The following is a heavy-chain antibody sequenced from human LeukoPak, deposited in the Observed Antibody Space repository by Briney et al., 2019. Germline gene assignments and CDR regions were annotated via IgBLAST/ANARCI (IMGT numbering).Heavy chain of an antibody. CDR2: INPNSGGT. CDR3: ARDLSRDDYVYTDY. CDR1: GYTFTSYY. Sequence: GASVKVSCKASGYTFTSYYMHWVRQAPGQGLEWMGRINPNSGGTNYAQKFQGRVTMTRDTSISTAYMELSRLRSDDTAVYYCARDLSRDDYVYTDYWGQGTLVTVSS. V-gene: IGHV1-2*06. J-gene: IGHJ4*02. D-gene: IGHD3-16*01.